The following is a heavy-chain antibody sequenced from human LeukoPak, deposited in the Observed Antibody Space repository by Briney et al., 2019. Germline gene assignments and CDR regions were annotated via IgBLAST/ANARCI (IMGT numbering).Heavy chain of an antibody. Sequence: SETLSLTCAVYGGSFSGYYWSWIRQPPGKGLEWIGEINHSGSTNYNPSLKSRVTISVDTSKNQFSLKLSSVTAADTAVYYCAGPLEVVPAASDAFDIWGQGTMVTVSS. CDR3: AGPLEVVPAASDAFDI. D-gene: IGHD2-2*01. CDR1: GGSFSGYY. V-gene: IGHV4-34*01. CDR2: INHSGST. J-gene: IGHJ3*02.